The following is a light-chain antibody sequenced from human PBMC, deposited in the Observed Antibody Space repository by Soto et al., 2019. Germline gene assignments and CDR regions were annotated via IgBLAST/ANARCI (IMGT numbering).Light chain of an antibody. CDR3: AAWHDSLNGPI. V-gene: IGLV1-44*01. Sequence: QAVVTQPPSASGTPGQRVTISCSGSSSNIGRNTVDWYQQFPGTAPKLLIYSNNQRPSGVPDRFSGSKSGTSASLAISGLQSEDEADYYCAAWHDSLNGPIFGGGTKLTVL. J-gene: IGLJ2*01. CDR2: SNN. CDR1: SSNIGRNT.